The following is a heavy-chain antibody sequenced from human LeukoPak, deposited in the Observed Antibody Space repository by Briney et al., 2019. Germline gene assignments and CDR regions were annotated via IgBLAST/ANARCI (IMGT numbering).Heavy chain of an antibody. J-gene: IGHJ4*01. CDR2: ISGGGDGT. CDR1: AFTFSGYA. Sequence: GGSLRLSCAASAFTFSGYAMNWVRQAPGKGLEWVSVISGGGDGTYYADSVKGRFTISRDNSKNTLYLQMSSLRADDTAVYYCAKGSGGGMYYFDYWGHGILVTVSS. V-gene: IGHV3-23*01. CDR3: AKGSGGGMYYFDY. D-gene: IGHD3-16*01.